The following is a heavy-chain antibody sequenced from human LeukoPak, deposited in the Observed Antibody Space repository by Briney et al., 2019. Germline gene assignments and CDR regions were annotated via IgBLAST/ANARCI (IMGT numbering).Heavy chain of an antibody. V-gene: IGHV3-33*08. CDR3: ARGNDAGSYYPFDY. CDR1: GFTFSSYG. D-gene: IGHD1-26*01. J-gene: IGHJ4*02. Sequence: GSLRLSCAASGFTFSSYGMHWVRQAPGKGLEWVAVIWYDGSNKYYADSVKGRFTISRDNSKNTLYLQMNSLRAEDTAVYYCARGNDAGSYYPFDYWGQGTLVTVSS. CDR2: IWYDGSNK.